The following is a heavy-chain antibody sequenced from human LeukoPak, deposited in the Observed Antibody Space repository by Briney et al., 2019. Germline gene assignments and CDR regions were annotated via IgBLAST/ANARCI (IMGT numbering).Heavy chain of an antibody. Sequence: ASVKVSCKASGYTFTSYDINWVRQATGQGLEWMGWMNPNSGNTGYAQKFQGRVTMTRNTSISTAYMELSSLRSEDTAVYYCARGGRYFDWLSRWGDAFDIWGQGTMVTVSS. CDR3: ARGGRYFDWLSRWGDAFDI. CDR2: MNPNSGNT. CDR1: GYTFTSYD. D-gene: IGHD3-9*01. V-gene: IGHV1-8*01. J-gene: IGHJ3*02.